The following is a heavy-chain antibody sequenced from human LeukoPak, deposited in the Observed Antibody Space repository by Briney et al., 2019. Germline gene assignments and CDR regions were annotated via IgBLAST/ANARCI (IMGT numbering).Heavy chain of an antibody. CDR3: ARTLVVINDAFDI. CDR2: INPKSGDT. J-gene: IGHJ3*02. Sequence: GASVKVSCKTSGYTFTGYYIHWVRQAPGQGLEWMGWINPKSGDTNYAQKFQGRVSMTGDTSISTAYMELSRLRSDDTAVYYCARTLVVINDAFDIWGQGTMVTVSS. V-gene: IGHV1-2*02. D-gene: IGHD3-22*01. CDR1: GYTFTGYY.